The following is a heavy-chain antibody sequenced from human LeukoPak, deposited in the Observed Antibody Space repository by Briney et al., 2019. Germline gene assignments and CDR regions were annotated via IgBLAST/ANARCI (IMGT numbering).Heavy chain of an antibody. D-gene: IGHD3-10*02. J-gene: IGHJ3*02. V-gene: IGHV3-21*01. CDR3: ARDQEDYYVAFDI. Sequence: GGSLRLSCAASGFTFSSYSMNWVRQAPGKGLEWVSSISGSSSYIYYADSMKGRFTISRDNAKNSLYLQMNSLRAEDTAVYYCARDQEDYYVAFDICGQGTMVTVSS. CDR2: ISGSSSYI. CDR1: GFTFSSYS.